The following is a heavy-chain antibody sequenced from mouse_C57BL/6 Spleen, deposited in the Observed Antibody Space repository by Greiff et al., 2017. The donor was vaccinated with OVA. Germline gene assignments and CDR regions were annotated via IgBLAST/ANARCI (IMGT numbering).Heavy chain of an antibody. CDR1: GYAFSSYW. D-gene: IGHD2-1*01. CDR3: AREERSTVYFDY. Sequence: VQLQQSGAELVKPGASVKISCKASGYAFSSYWMNWVKQRPGKGLEWIGQIYPGDGDTNYNGKFKGKATLTADKSSSTAYMQLSSLTSEDSAVYFCAREERSTVYFDYWGQGTTLTVSS. V-gene: IGHV1-80*01. J-gene: IGHJ2*01. CDR2: IYPGDGDT.